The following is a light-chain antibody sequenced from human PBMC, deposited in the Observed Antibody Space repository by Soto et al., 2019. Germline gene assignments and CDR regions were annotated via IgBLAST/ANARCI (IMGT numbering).Light chain of an antibody. CDR2: DSS. CDR3: QQRSNWPIT. J-gene: IGKJ5*01. Sequence: DIQMTQSPSTLFASVGDRVTITCRASQSVRNWLAWYQQKPGRAPQLLIYDSSTLEPGVPSRFRGSGSGTEFTLTINGLQPEDFAVYYCQQRSNWPITFGQGTRLEIK. CDR1: QSVRNW. V-gene: IGKV1-5*01.